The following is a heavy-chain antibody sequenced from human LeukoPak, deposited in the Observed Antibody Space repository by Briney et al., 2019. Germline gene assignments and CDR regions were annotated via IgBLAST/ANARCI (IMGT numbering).Heavy chain of an antibody. D-gene: IGHD6-6*01. CDR2: ISTYNDNT. Sequence: ASVKVSCKAAGYTFTSYDISWVRQAPGQGLEWMGWISTYNDNTHYAQKLQGRVTMTTDTSTSTVYMELKSLRSDDTAVYYCARIQSRIIAARPGNPAFDYWGRGTLVTVSS. J-gene: IGHJ4*02. CDR1: GYTFTSYD. V-gene: IGHV1-18*01. CDR3: ARIQSRIIAARPGNPAFDY.